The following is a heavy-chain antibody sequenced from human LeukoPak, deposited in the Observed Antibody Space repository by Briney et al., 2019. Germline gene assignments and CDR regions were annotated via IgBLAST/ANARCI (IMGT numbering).Heavy chain of an antibody. CDR3: AKDVPEHSSVLLQDYGGFDY. V-gene: IGHV3-23*01. CDR1: GFTFSTFA. J-gene: IGHJ4*02. D-gene: IGHD6-19*01. CDR2: IFPSGGEI. Sequence: GGSLRLSCEASGFTFSTFAMIWVRQPPGKGLEWVSSIFPSGGEIHYADSVRGRFTISRDNSKNTVYLQMNSLRAEDTAVYYCAKDVPEHSSVLLQDYGGFDYWGQGTLVTVSS.